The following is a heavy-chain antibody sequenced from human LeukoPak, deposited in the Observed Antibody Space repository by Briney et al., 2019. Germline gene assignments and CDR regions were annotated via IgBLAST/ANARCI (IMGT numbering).Heavy chain of an antibody. CDR3: ARNLRGGGYYYYGMDV. D-gene: IGHD3-16*01. Sequence: GGSLRLSYAASGFTFSSYWMHWVRQAPGKGLVWVSRINSDGSSTSYADSVKGRFTISRDNAKNTLYLQMNSLRAEDTAVYYCARNLRGGGYYYYGMDVWGKGTTVTVSS. J-gene: IGHJ6*04. CDR1: GFTFSSYW. V-gene: IGHV3-74*01. CDR2: INSDGSST.